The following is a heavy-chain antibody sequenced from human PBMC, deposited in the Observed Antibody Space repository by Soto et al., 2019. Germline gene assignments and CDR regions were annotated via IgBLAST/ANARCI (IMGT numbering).Heavy chain of an antibody. CDR1: GGTFSSYA. J-gene: IGHJ6*02. V-gene: IGHV1-69*13. Sequence: SVKVSCKASGGTFSSYAISWVRQAPGQGLEWMGGIIPIFVTANYAQKFQGRVTITADESTSTAYMELSSLRSEDTAVYYCARQKYYGSGSYYIDYYYYGMDVWGQGTTVTVSS. CDR2: IIPIFVTA. CDR3: ARQKYYGSGSYYIDYYYYGMDV. D-gene: IGHD3-10*01.